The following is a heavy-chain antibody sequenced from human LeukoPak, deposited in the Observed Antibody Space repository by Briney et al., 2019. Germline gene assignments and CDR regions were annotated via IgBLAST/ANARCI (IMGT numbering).Heavy chain of an antibody. Sequence: GRSLRLSCAASGFTFDDYAMHWVRHAPGRGVEGVSGISWNSGSIGYADSVRGRFTLSRDNAQQSLYLQMNSLRPEDTALYYCAKDPGAQWLVLDYWGQGTLVTVPS. D-gene: IGHD6-19*01. CDR3: AKDPGAQWLVLDY. CDR2: ISWNSGSI. J-gene: IGHJ4*02. V-gene: IGHV3-9*01. CDR1: GFTFDDYA.